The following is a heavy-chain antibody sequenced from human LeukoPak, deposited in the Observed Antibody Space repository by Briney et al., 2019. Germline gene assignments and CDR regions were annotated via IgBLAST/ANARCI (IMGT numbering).Heavy chain of an antibody. CDR2: IRSESSST. CDR1: GFTFSRYT. J-gene: IGHJ4*02. V-gene: IGHV3-48*01. Sequence: GGSLRLSCAASGFTFSRYTMNWVRQAPGKELEWISNIRSESSSTTYADSVKGRFTISRDNAKNSLYLQINSLRAEDTAVYYCVRDLNWAFDYWGQGTLVAVSS. D-gene: IGHD3-16*01. CDR3: VRDLNWAFDY.